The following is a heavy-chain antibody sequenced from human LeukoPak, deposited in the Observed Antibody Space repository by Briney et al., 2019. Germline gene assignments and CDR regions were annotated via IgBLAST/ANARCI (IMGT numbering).Heavy chain of an antibody. Sequence: ASVKVSCKASGGTFSIYAISWVRQAPGQGLEWMGGIIPIFGTANYAQKFQGRVTITTDKSTSTAYMELSSLRSEDTAVYYCARGPYSGSYHYFDYWGQGTLVTVSS. CDR3: ARGPYSGSYHYFDY. V-gene: IGHV1-69*05. J-gene: IGHJ4*02. CDR1: GGTFSIYA. CDR2: IIPIFGTA. D-gene: IGHD1-26*01.